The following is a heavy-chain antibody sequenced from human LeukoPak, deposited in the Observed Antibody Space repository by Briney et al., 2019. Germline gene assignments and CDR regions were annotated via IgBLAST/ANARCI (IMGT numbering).Heavy chain of an antibody. CDR2: IYYSGST. D-gene: IGHD2-2*01. J-gene: IGHJ4*02. V-gene: IGHV4-30-4*02. CDR1: GGSISSGDYY. CDR3: ARGVSYCSTTSCFFPR. Sequence: SETLSLTCTVSGGSISSGDYYWSWIRQPPGKGLGWIGYIYYSGSTYYNPSLKSRVTISVDTSKNQFSLKPSSVTAADTAVYYCARGVSYCSTTSCFFPRWGQGTLVTVSS.